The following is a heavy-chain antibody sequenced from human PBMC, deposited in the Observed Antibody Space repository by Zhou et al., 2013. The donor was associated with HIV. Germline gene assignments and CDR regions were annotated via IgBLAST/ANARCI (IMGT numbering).Heavy chain of an antibody. V-gene: IGHV1-69*05. CDR2: IIPIFRRP. D-gene: IGHD1-7*01. CDR1: GGTFNSYG. CDR3: TIKGTEDRGWFDP. Sequence: QVQLVQSGAEVKMPGSSVKVSCKASGGTFNSYGVSWVRQAPGQRPEWMGGIIPIFRRPNYPQQFQGRVTFTTDESTNTAYMELSSLRSEDTAMYYCTIKGTEDRGWFDPWGQGTLVTVSS. J-gene: IGHJ5*02.